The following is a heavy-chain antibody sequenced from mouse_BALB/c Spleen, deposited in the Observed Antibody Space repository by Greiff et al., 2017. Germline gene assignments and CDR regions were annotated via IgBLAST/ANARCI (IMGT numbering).Heavy chain of an antibody. CDR2: ISSGGSYT. Sequence: EVQGVESGGGLVKPGGSLKLSCAASGFTFSSYAMSWVRQSPEKRLEWVAEISSGGSYTYYPDTVTGRFTISRDNAKNTLYLEMSSLRSEDTAMYYCARGGYGSSYAMDYWGQGTSVTVSS. CDR1: GFTFSSYA. CDR3: ARGGYGSSYAMDY. V-gene: IGHV5-9-4*01. D-gene: IGHD1-1*01. J-gene: IGHJ4*01.